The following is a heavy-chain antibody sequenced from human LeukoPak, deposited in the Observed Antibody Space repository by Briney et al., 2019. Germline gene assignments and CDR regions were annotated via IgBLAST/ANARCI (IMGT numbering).Heavy chain of an antibody. J-gene: IGHJ4*02. Sequence: SVKVSCKASGGTFSSYAISWVRRAPGQGLEWMGRIIPILGIANYAQKFQGRVTITADKSTSTAYMELSSLRSEDTAVYYCARAWGSSSWYYFDYWGQGTLVAVSS. CDR3: ARAWGSSSWYYFDY. V-gene: IGHV1-69*04. CDR1: GGTFSSYA. D-gene: IGHD6-13*01. CDR2: IIPILGIA.